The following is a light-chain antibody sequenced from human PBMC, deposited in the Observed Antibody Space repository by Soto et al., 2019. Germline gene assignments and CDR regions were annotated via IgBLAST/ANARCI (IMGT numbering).Light chain of an antibody. CDR2: EGS. CDR3: CSYAGSNTLVV. Sequence: QSALTQPSSVSGSPGQSITISCTGTSSDIGSYNIVSWYQQHPGTAPKLMIYEGSKRPSGVSYRVSGSKSGNTASLTISGLQAEDEADYYCCSYAGSNTLVVFGTGTKVTVL. CDR1: SSDIGSYNI. V-gene: IGLV2-23*01. J-gene: IGLJ1*01.